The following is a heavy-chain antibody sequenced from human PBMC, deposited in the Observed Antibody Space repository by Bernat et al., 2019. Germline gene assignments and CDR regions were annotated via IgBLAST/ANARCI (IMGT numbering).Heavy chain of an antibody. J-gene: IGHJ4*02. D-gene: IGHD3-3*01. Sequence: EVQLVETGGGLIQPGGSLRLSCVASGFTVSSNYMSWVRQAPGKGLEWVSVIYSGGSTYYADSVKGRFTISRDNSKNTLYLQMNSLRAEDTAVYYCARESSLEWLFYLDYWGQGTLVTVSS. CDR3: ARESSLEWLFYLDY. CDR1: GFTVSSNY. V-gene: IGHV3-53*02. CDR2: IYSGGST.